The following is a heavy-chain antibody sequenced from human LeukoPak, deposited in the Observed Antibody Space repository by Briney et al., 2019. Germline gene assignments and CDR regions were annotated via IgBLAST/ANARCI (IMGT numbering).Heavy chain of an antibody. D-gene: IGHD3-3*01. Sequence: KPSETLSLTCAVYGGSFSGYYWSWIRQPPGKGLEWIGEINHSGSTNYNPSLKRRVTISVDTSKNQFSLKPSSVTAADTAVYYCARGLPPYDFWSGYYRMHFDYWGQGTLVTVSS. V-gene: IGHV4-34*01. CDR3: ARGLPPYDFWSGYYRMHFDY. J-gene: IGHJ4*02. CDR2: INHSGST. CDR1: GGSFSGYY.